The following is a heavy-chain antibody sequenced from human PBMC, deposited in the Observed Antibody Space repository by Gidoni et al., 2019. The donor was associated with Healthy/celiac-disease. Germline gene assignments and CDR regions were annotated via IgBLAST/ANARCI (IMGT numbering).Heavy chain of an antibody. CDR3: AKSTYIAAAGTAYNDY. CDR1: GFTITSSS. Sequence: EVQLLESGGGLVQSGASRRLSCAASGFTITSSSMSWVRQAHGKGLEWVSALSGSGGSTYYADSVKRRFTISRDNSKNTLYLQMNSLRAEDTAVYYCAKSTYIAAAGTAYNDYWGQGTLVTVSS. D-gene: IGHD6-13*01. V-gene: IGHV3-23*01. J-gene: IGHJ4*02. CDR2: LSGSGGST.